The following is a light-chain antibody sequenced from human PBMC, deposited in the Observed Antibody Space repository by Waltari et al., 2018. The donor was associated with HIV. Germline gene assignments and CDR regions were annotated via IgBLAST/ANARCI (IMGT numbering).Light chain of an antibody. Sequence: SYELTQPLSLSVALGQTATFTCGGDTIGSKSVRWYQQRPGQAPVLVIYKDRSRPSGIPERFSAANSGNTATLIISGVQVGDEAVFYCQVWDGSTGVFGGGTKLTVL. J-gene: IGLJ3*02. V-gene: IGLV3-9*01. CDR2: KDR. CDR1: TIGSKS. CDR3: QVWDGSTGV.